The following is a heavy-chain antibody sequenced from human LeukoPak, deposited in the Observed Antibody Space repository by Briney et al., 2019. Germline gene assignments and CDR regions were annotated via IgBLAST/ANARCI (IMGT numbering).Heavy chain of an antibody. CDR3: ARGGMATISPPFDY. J-gene: IGHJ4*02. D-gene: IGHD5-12*01. V-gene: IGHV4-34*01. CDR2: INHSGST. CDR1: GGSFSGYY. Sequence: SETLSLTCAVYGGSFSGYYWSWIRQPPGKELEWIGEINHSGSTNYNPSLKSRVTISVDTSKNQFSLKLSSVTAADTAVYYCARGGMATISPPFDYWGQGTLVTVSS.